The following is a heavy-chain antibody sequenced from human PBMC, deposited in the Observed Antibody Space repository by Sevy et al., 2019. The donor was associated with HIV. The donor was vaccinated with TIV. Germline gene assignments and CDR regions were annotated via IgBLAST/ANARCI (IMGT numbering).Heavy chain of an antibody. Sequence: GGSLRLSCAVSGFSFDSYGMTWVRQAPGKGLEWVSGISGSGTRTYYADSVKGRFIISRDNSKNTLYLQMNSLRSEDTAVYCWAKGGGGHYDPDEIGYYFYYYNMDVWGKGTTVTVSS. V-gene: IGHV3-23*01. D-gene: IGHD3-22*01. CDR1: GFSFDSYG. CDR3: AKGGGGHYDPDEIGYYFYYYNMDV. CDR2: ISGSGTRT. J-gene: IGHJ6*03.